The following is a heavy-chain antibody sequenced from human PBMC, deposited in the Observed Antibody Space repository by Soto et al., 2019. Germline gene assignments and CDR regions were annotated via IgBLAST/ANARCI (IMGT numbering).Heavy chain of an antibody. Sequence: EVQLVESEGGLVQPGGALRLSCAASGYAFSYYWMHWVRQAPGQGLVWVSRVHSDGSSTTYADSVKGRFTISRDNAKKTVYLQMNSLRAEDTAVYYCARGDKGAFDLWGQGTMVTVSS. CDR2: VHSDGSST. V-gene: IGHV3-74*01. J-gene: IGHJ3*01. CDR1: GYAFSYYW. D-gene: IGHD2-21*02. CDR3: ARGDKGAFDL.